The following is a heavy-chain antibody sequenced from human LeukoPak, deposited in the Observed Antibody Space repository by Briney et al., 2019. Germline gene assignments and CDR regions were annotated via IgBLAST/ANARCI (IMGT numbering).Heavy chain of an antibody. D-gene: IGHD4-17*01. CDR1: GGSISSYY. Sequence: SETLSLTCTVSGGSISSYYWSWIRQPPGKGLEWIGYIYYSGSTNYNPSLKSRVTISVDTSKNQFSLKLSSVTAADTAVYYCARVYGDQTHASFDAFDIWGQGTMVTVSS. V-gene: IGHV4-59*01. CDR3: ARVYGDQTHASFDAFDI. J-gene: IGHJ3*02. CDR2: IYYSGST.